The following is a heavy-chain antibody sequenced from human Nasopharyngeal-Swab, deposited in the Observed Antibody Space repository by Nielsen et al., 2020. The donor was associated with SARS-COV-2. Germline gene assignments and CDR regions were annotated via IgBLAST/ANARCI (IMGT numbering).Heavy chain of an antibody. CDR2: IYYSGST. CDR3: ARGFDP. J-gene: IGHJ5*02. V-gene: IGHV4-59*01. Sequence: GSLRLSYTVSGGSISSYYWSWIRQPPGKGLEWIGYIYYSGSTNYNPSLKSRVTISVDTSKNQFSLKLSSVTAADTAVYYCARGFDPWGQGTLVTVSS. CDR1: GGSISSYY.